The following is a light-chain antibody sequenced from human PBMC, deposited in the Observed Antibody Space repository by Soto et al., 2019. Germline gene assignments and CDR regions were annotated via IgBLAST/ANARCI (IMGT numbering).Light chain of an antibody. CDR2: GAS. CDR3: QHWCPSLPMYT. V-gene: IGKV3-20*01. J-gene: IGKJ2*01. CDR1: QSVSSTY. Sequence: ESVLTQSPGTLSLSPGERATLSCRASQSVSSTYFAWYQQKPSQAPRLLIYGASNRATGIPDLFSGSGSGADFSLTISRLEPEDFAVYYCQHWCPSLPMYTFGQWTKPEIK.